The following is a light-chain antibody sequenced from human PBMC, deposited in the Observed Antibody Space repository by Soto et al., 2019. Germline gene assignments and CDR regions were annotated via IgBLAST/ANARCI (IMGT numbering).Light chain of an antibody. V-gene: IGKV3-15*01. Sequence: EIAMTKAPATLSVSPGERATLSCRASQSGSSNLAWYQQKPGQAPRRLIYGASTRATGIPARFSGSGSGTEFTLTISLLQSEDFAVYYCQQYNNWPPFTFGPGTKVDIK. J-gene: IGKJ3*01. CDR3: QQYNNWPPFT. CDR1: QSGSSN. CDR2: GAS.